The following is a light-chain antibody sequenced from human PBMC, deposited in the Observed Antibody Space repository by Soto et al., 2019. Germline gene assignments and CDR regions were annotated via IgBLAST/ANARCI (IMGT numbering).Light chain of an antibody. V-gene: IGLV1-51*01. CDR1: SSNIENNY. CDR3: GTWDSSLSAGRV. Sequence: QSVLTQPPSVSAAPGQRVTISCSGSSSNIENNYVSWYQQLPGTAPKLLIYDNFKRPSGIPDRFSGSKSGTSATLGITGLQTGDEADYYCGTWDSSLSAGRVFGTGTKVTVL. CDR2: DNF. J-gene: IGLJ1*01.